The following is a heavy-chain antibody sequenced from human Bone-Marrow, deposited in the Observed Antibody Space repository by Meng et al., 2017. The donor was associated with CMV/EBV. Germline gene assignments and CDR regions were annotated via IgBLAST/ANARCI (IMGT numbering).Heavy chain of an antibody. D-gene: IGHD2-15*01. V-gene: IGHV4-4*01. CDR2: VSHSGSA. Sequence: CAVSGAYINARSPWWSWVRQPPGKGLEWIGEVSHSGSAKYIPSLKSRVTISMDLTRNHFSLKLTSVTAADTGVYFCARSPGWWSLDYWGQGALVTVSS. J-gene: IGHJ4*02. CDR3: ARSPGWWSLDY. CDR1: GAYINARSPW.